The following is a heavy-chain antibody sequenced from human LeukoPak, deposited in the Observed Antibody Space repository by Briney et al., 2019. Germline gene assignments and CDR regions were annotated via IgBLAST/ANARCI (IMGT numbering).Heavy chain of an antibody. CDR1: GGSISSYY. CDR3: ARESSSHYYYGMDV. CDR2: IYYSRST. D-gene: IGHD6-6*01. J-gene: IGHJ6*02. V-gene: IGHV4-59*12. Sequence: NPSETLSLTCTVSGGSISSYYWTWIRQPPGKGLEWIGYIYYSRSTNYNPSLKSRVTISVDTSKNQFSLKLRYVTAADTAMHYCARESSSHYYYGMDVWGQGTTVTVSS.